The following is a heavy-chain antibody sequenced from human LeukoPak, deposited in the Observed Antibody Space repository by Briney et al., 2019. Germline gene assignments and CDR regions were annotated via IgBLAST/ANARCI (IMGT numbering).Heavy chain of an antibody. J-gene: IGHJ1*01. D-gene: IGHD5-24*01. CDR2: IYPGECDT. CDR3: ARLGRWLQSSAEYFQH. V-gene: IGHV5-51*01. CDR1: GYRFNSYW. Sequence: GGALKISFKGSGYRFNSYWNGWGRPRPGKGVEWMGMIYPGECDTRYSTSFQGQVTISADKSISTAYLQWSSLKASDTAMYYCARLGRWLQSSAEYFQHWGQGTLVTVSS.